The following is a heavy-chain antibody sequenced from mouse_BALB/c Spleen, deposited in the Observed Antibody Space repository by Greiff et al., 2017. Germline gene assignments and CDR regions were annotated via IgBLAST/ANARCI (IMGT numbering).Heavy chain of an antibody. D-gene: IGHD2-4*01. J-gene: IGHJ3*01. CDR1: GYTFTDYN. CDR3: VLYYDYDGFAY. CDR2: IYPYNGGT. V-gene: IGHV1S29*02. Sequence: VQLQQSGPELVKPGASVKISCKASGYTFTDYNMHWVKQSHGKSLEWIGYIYPYNGGTGYNQKFKSKATLTVDNSSSTAYMELRSLTSEDSAVYYCVLYYDYDGFAYWGQGTLVTVSA.